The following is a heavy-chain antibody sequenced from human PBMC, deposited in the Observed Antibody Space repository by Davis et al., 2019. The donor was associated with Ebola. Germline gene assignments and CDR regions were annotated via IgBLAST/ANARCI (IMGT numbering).Heavy chain of an antibody. Sequence: GESLKISCKGSGYSFTSYWISWVRQLPGKGLEWMGRIDPSDSYTNYSPSFQGHVTISADKSISTAYLQWSSQKASDTAMYYCARIDRRTTVTTRYWGQGTLVTVSS. CDR2: IDPSDSYT. CDR3: ARIDRRTTVTTRY. D-gene: IGHD4-17*01. CDR1: GYSFTSYW. V-gene: IGHV5-10-1*01. J-gene: IGHJ4*02.